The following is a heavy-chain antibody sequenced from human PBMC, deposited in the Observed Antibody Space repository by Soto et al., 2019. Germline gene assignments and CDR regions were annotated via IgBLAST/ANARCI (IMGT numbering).Heavy chain of an antibody. CDR3: ARERGLTFFDY. J-gene: IGHJ4*02. Sequence: GGSLRLSCAASGFTVSSNYMSWVRQAPGKGLEWVSVIYSGGSTYYADSVKGRFTISRDNSKNTLYLQMNSLRAEDTAVYYCARERGLTFFDYWGQGTLVTVSS. CDR2: IYSGGST. V-gene: IGHV3-53*01. D-gene: IGHD3-9*01. CDR1: GFTVSSNY.